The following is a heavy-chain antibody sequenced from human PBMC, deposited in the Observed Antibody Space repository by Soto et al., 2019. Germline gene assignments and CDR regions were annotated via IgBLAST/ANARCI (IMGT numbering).Heavy chain of an antibody. CDR2: IHYSGST. CDR3: ARITTVKGAAAGFYYYYGMDV. D-gene: IGHD6-13*01. Sequence: SETLSLTCTVSGGSISSSSYYWGWIRQPPGKGLEWIGSIHYSGSTYYNPSLKSRVTISVDTSKNQFSLKLSSVTAADTAVYYCARITTVKGAAAGFYYYYGMDVWGQGTTVTVSS. CDR1: GGSISSSSYY. J-gene: IGHJ6*02. V-gene: IGHV4-39*01.